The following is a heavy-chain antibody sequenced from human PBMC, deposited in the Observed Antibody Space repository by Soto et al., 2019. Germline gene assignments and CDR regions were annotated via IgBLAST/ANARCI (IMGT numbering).Heavy chain of an antibody. Sequence: EVQLLESGGGLVQPGGSLRLSCAASGFTFSSYAMSWVRQATGKGLEWVSAISGSGGSTYYADSVKGRFTISRDNSKNTLDLQMNSLRDEDTAVYYCAYSSTPFDYWGQGTLVTVSS. CDR3: AYSSTPFDY. CDR1: GFTFSSYA. J-gene: IGHJ4*02. V-gene: IGHV3-23*01. D-gene: IGHD6-13*01. CDR2: ISGSGGST.